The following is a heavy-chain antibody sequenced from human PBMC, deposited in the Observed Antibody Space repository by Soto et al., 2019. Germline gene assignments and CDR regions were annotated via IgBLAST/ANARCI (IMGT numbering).Heavy chain of an antibody. CDR2: IFYSGTT. D-gene: IGHD5-12*01. V-gene: IGHV4-31*03. CDR1: GGSISSGGYY. CDR3: ARDSPDGSPDY. Sequence: SETLSLTCTVSGGSISSGGYYWSWIRQHPGKGLEWIGYIFYSGTTYYNPSLKSRVTMSADPSKNQLSLNLTSVTAADTAVYYCARDSPDGSPDYWGPGTLVTVSS. J-gene: IGHJ4*01.